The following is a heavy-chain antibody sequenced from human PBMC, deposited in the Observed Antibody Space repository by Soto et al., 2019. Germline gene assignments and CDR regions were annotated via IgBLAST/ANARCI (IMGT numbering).Heavy chain of an antibody. D-gene: IGHD3-10*01. CDR3: ARGTGSYSYYYYMDV. J-gene: IGHJ6*03. CDR2: IYYSGST. V-gene: IGHV4-59*01. CDR1: GGSISSYY. Sequence: QVQLQESGPGLVKPSETLSLTCTVSGGSISSYYWSWIRQPPGKGLEWIGYIYYSGSTNYNPSLKSRVTKAVDTSKNQFSLKLSSVTAADTAVYYCARGTGSYSYYYYMDVWGKGTTVTVPS.